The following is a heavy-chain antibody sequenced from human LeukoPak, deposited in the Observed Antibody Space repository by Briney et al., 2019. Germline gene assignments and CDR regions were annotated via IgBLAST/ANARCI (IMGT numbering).Heavy chain of an antibody. Sequence: GRSLRHSCAASGFTFSSHPMHWVRQTPGKGLQWVAVISYDGKNKYYADSVNGRFTVSRDNTKNTLYLQMNSLRVDDMGVSYCVRVMTTTRNFDYWGPGTQVTVSS. CDR1: GFTFSSHP. V-gene: IGHV3-30*04. J-gene: IGHJ4*02. CDR3: VRVMTTTRNFDY. CDR2: ISYDGKNK. D-gene: IGHD1-1*01.